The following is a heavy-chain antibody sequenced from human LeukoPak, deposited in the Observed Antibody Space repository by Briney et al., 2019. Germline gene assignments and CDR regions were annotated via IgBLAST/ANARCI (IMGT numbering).Heavy chain of an antibody. J-gene: IGHJ4*02. Sequence: PSETLSLTCTVSGGSISSSSYYWGWIRQPPGKGLEWIGSVYYTGASYYNPSLKSRVTISIDTSKNHFSLNLTSVTAADTAVYYCARGAPPQNWGQGALVTVSS. V-gene: IGHV4-39*07. CDR1: GGSISSSSYY. CDR3: ARGAPPQN. CDR2: VYYTGAS.